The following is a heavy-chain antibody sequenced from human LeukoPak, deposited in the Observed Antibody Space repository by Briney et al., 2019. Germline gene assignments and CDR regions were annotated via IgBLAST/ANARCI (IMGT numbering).Heavy chain of an antibody. D-gene: IGHD4-17*01. J-gene: IGHJ4*02. V-gene: IGHV5-51*01. CDR2: IYPGDSDI. CDR3: ARSDYGGSY. CDR1: GYSFTSYW. Sequence: GESLKISCKASGYSFTSYWIGWVRPMPGKGLEWMGIIYPGDSDIRYSPSFQGQVSISADKSISTAYPQWSSLKASDSAIYYCARSDYGGSYWGQGTLVTVSS.